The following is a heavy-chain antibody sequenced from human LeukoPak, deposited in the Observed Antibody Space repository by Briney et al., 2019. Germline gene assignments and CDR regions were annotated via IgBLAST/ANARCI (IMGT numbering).Heavy chain of an antibody. V-gene: IGHV3-9*01. CDR3: ARSNFLYYYYGMDV. CDR2: ISWNSGSI. CDR1: GFTFDDYA. Sequence: GGSLRLSCAASGFTFDDYAMHWVRQAPGKGLEWVSGISWNSGSIGYADSVKGRFTISRDNAKNSLYLQMNSLRAEDTAVYYCARSNFLYYYYGMDVWGQGTTVTVSS. J-gene: IGHJ6*02. D-gene: IGHD4-11*01.